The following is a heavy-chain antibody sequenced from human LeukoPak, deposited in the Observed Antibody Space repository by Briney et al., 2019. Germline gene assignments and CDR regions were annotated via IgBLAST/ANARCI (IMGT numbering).Heavy chain of an antibody. Sequence: ASVKVSCKASGYTFTSYDINWVRQATGQGLEWMGWMNPNSGNTGYAQKFQGRVTMTRNTSISTAYMELSSLRSEDTAVYYCARGGGWGYYDSSGYYQHDYWGQGTLVTVSS. V-gene: IGHV1-8*01. CDR1: GYTFTSYD. CDR2: MNPNSGNT. CDR3: ARGGGWGYYDSSGYYQHDY. J-gene: IGHJ4*02. D-gene: IGHD3-22*01.